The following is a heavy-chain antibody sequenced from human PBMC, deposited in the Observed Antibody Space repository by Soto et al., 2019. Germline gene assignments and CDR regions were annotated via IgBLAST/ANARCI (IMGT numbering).Heavy chain of an antibody. D-gene: IGHD2-21*01. Sequence: QVQLQESGPGLVKPSQTLSLTCTVSGGSISSGGYYWYWIRQHPGKGLEWIGYIYYSGTTYYNPSLKSRVTISVDTSKNQFSLKLSSVTAADTAVYYCVVSCVACGGFNYYGMDVWGQGTTVTVSS. CDR3: VVSCVACGGFNYYGMDV. J-gene: IGHJ6*02. CDR1: GGSISSGGYY. CDR2: IYYSGTT. V-gene: IGHV4-31*03.